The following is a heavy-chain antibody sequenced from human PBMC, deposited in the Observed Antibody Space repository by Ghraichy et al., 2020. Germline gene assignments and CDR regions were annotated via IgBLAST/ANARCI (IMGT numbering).Heavy chain of an antibody. Sequence: GGSLRLSCAASGFTLTSNPMHWIRQSPGRGLEWMGLISNDGGNRHYADSVKDRFIISRDTSKNTMYLQMHNLATDDTAVYYCVREGYSSGRAGAMDYWGQGALVTVSS. CDR1: GFTLTSNP. D-gene: IGHD6-25*01. CDR2: ISNDGGNR. CDR3: VREGYSSGRAGAMDY. J-gene: IGHJ4*02. V-gene: IGHV3-30-3*01.